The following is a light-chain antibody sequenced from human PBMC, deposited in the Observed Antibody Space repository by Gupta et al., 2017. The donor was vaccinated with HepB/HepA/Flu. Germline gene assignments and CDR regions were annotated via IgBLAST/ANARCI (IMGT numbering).Light chain of an antibody. CDR1: QFIRND. Sequence: AIQMTQSPSSQSASVGNRVTITCRASQFIRNDLAWYQQKPGKAPQLLIYGASTLQSGVPSRFSGSGSATDFTLTISSLQPEDFATYYCLHDYNYPRTFGQGTKVEIK. CDR3: LHDYNYPRT. V-gene: IGKV1-6*01. J-gene: IGKJ1*01. CDR2: GAS.